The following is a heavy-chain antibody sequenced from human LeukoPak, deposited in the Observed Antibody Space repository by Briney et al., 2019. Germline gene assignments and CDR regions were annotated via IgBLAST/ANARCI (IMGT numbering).Heavy chain of an antibody. V-gene: IGHV1-69*04. CDR3: ASENLHGYSYGYPFDY. D-gene: IGHD5-18*01. Sequence: ASVKVSCKASGGTFSSYAISWVRQAPGQGLEWMGRIIPILGIANYAQKFQGRVTITADKSTSTAYMELSSLRSEDTAVYYCASENLHGYSYGYPFDYRGQGTLVTVSS. J-gene: IGHJ4*02. CDR2: IIPILGIA. CDR1: GGTFSSYA.